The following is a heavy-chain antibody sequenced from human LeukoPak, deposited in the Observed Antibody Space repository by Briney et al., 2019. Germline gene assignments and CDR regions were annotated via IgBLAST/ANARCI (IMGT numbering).Heavy chain of an antibody. D-gene: IGHD1-26*01. Sequence: GSLRLSCAASGFTFSSYNIKWVRQAPGEGLEWVSYISSSSSTIYYADSVKGRFTISRDNAKNSLYLQMNSLRAGDTAVYYCVVEWELGYWGQGTLVTVSS. V-gene: IGHV3-48*04. CDR3: VVEWELGY. J-gene: IGHJ4*02. CDR1: GFTFSSYN. CDR2: ISSSSSTI.